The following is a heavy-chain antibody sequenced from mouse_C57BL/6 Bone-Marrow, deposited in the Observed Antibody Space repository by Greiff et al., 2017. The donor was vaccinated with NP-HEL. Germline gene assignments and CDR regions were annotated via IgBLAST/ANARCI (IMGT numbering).Heavy chain of an antibody. D-gene: IGHD4-1*01. CDR2: INPYNGGT. CDR1: GYTFTDYY. Sequence: VQLQKSGPVLVKPGASVKMSCKASGYTFTDYYMNWVKQSHGKSLEWIGVINPYNGGTSYNQKFKGKATLTVDKSSSTAYMELNSLTSEDSAVYYCARILGYAMDYWGQGTSVTVSS. V-gene: IGHV1-19*01. CDR3: ARILGYAMDY. J-gene: IGHJ4*01.